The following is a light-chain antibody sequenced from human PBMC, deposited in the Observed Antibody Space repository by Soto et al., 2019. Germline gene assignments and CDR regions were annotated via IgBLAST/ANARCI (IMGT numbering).Light chain of an antibody. Sequence: EIVLTQSPATLSLSPGERATLSCRASQSVSSYLAWYQQQPGQAPRLLIYEASNRATGIPARFSGSGSGTDFTLTSSSLEPEECAVYYCQQRSNWPLTFGGGTKVEIK. CDR2: EAS. CDR3: QQRSNWPLT. CDR1: QSVSSY. V-gene: IGKV3-11*01. J-gene: IGKJ4*01.